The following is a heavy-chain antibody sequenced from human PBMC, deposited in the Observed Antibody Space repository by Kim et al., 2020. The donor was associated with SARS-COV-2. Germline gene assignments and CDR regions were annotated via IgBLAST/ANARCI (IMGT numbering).Heavy chain of an antibody. Sequence: GGSLRLSCAASGITFRTYRMKWGRQGPGKGLEWMSVITMDSSTIYHADSVKGRYTISRDNAKNSLYLQRNSLRDEDTAVYYCASLVPDDSGTPGGYWGQGTLVTFSS. V-gene: IGHV3-48*02. CDR3: ASLVPDDSGTPGGY. CDR1: GITFRTYR. D-gene: IGHD3-10*01. CDR2: ITMDSSTI. J-gene: IGHJ4*02.